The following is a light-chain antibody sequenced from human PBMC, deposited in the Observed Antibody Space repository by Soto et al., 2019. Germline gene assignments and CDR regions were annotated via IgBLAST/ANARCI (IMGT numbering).Light chain of an antibody. CDR1: SSDIGAYNY. Sequence: QSVLTQPASVSGSPGQSVTFSCTGTSSDIGAYNYVSWYQHHPGKAPKLLIYEVFTRPSGVSHRFSGSKSGNAASLTISGLQPEDEALYYCSSYTSSSTYVFGTGTKLTVL. J-gene: IGLJ1*01. CDR2: EVF. V-gene: IGLV2-14*01. CDR3: SSYTSSSTYV.